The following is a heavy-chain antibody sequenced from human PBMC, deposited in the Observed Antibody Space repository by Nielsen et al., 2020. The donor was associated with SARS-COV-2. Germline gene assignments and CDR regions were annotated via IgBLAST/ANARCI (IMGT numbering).Heavy chain of an antibody. Sequence: GGSLRLSCVASGFTFRNAWMTWVRRAPGKGLEWVGRIKAKTDGETTVYAAPVQGRFTISRDDSKNTLYLQMNSLKTEDTAVYYCTTGGITMVRGVMQYWGQGTLVTVSP. CDR2: IKAKTDGETT. D-gene: IGHD3-10*01. CDR1: GFTFRNAW. V-gene: IGHV3-15*01. J-gene: IGHJ1*01. CDR3: TTGGITMVRGVMQY.